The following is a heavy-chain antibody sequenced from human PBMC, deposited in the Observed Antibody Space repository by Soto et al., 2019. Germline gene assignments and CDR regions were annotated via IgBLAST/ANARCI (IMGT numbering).Heavy chain of an antibody. Sequence: GGSLRLSCAASGFIFSYYYMSWIRQSPGKGLEWISYISSSDNIIYYADSVKGRFTISRDNAKNSLYLQMNSLRAEDTAVYYCARDRGYYDSSGYFDYWGRGTLVTVSS. CDR1: GFIFSYYY. CDR3: ARDRGYYDSSGYFDY. V-gene: IGHV3-11*01. D-gene: IGHD3-22*01. CDR2: ISSSDNII. J-gene: IGHJ4*02.